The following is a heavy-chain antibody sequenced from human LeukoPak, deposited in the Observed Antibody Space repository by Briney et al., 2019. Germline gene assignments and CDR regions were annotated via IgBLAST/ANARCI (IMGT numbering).Heavy chain of an antibody. D-gene: IGHD6-13*01. Sequence: AGGSLRLSCAASGFTVSSNYMSWVRQAPGKGLEWVSAISGSGGSAYYADSVKGRFTIPRDNSKNTLYLQMNSLRAEDTAVYYCAHISSSWPDYWGQGTLVTVSS. CDR3: AHISSSWPDY. CDR2: ISGSGGSA. V-gene: IGHV3-23*01. CDR1: GFTVSSNY. J-gene: IGHJ4*02.